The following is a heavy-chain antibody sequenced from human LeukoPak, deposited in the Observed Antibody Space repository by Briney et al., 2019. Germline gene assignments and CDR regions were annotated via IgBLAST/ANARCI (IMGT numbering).Heavy chain of an antibody. CDR2: IKQDGSEK. D-gene: IGHD5-12*01. V-gene: IGHV3-7*01. J-gene: IGHJ4*02. Sequence: PGGSLRLSRAPSGFIFSGYWMTWVRQAPGKGLEWGANIKQDGSEKYNVDSVKGRFPISRANAKNQLHLQIAILRVEDPAVYNVAAVSYFDNWGRGALVTVSS. CDR3: AAVSYFDN. CDR1: GFIFSGYW.